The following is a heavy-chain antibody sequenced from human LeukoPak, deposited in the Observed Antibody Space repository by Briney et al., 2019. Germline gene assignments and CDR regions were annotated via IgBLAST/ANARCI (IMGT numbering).Heavy chain of an antibody. D-gene: IGHD5-24*01. CDR3: AKGRDRSKAGDH. J-gene: IGHJ4*02. CDR1: GGSCNDYY. Sequence: LETLSLTCAVYGGSCNDYYCSWIRQPPGKGLEWIGEIHPYGIFYYNSSLMSRVTISIDTSKSQFSLRLTSVTAADTAFYYCAKGRDRSKAGDHWGQGSLVTVSS. CDR2: IHPYGIF. V-gene: IGHV4-34*01.